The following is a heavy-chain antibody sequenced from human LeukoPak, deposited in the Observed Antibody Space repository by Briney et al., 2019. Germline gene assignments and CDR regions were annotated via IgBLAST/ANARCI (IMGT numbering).Heavy chain of an antibody. D-gene: IGHD2-2*01. V-gene: IGHV3-9*01. Sequence: PGRSLRLSCAASGFTFGDYAMHWVRQAPGKGLEWVSGISWNSDSIGYADSVKGRFTISRDNAKNSLYLQMNSLRAEDTAVYYCARDSRGNVVVPAAISGPSDYWGQGTLVTVSS. J-gene: IGHJ4*02. CDR1: GFTFGDYA. CDR3: ARDSRGNVVVPAAISGPSDY. CDR2: ISWNSDSI.